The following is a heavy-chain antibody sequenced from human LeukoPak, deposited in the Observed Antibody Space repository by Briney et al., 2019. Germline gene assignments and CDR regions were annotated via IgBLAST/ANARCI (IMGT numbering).Heavy chain of an antibody. CDR3: TRDRSRAEDG. CDR2: INQGGSDK. Sequence: GGSLRLSYAPSGFTFSGHWMSWVRQAPGNGLEGVANINQGGSDKYYVDSVKGRFTISRDNANNLLYLQMNSLRGEDTAVYYCTRDRSRAEDGWGQGTLVTVSS. D-gene: IGHD1-14*01. CDR1: GFTFSGHW. J-gene: IGHJ4*02. V-gene: IGHV3-7*01.